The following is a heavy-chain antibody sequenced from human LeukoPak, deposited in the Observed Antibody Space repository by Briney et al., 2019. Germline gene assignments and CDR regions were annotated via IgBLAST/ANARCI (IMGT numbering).Heavy chain of an antibody. Sequence: ASVKVSCKASGYIFTSYYMHWVRQAPGQGLEWMGIINPSGGSTSYAQKFQGRVTMTRDTSTSTVYMELSSLRSEDTAVYYCAREAVAGTDFDYWGQGTLVTVSS. CDR1: GYIFTSYY. D-gene: IGHD6-19*01. CDR3: AREAVAGTDFDY. V-gene: IGHV1-46*01. J-gene: IGHJ4*02. CDR2: INPSGGST.